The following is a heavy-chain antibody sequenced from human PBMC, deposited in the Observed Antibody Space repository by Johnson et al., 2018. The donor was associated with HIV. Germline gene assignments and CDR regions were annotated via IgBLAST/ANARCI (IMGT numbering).Heavy chain of an antibody. CDR3: ARDRRYYDRSGYYHDAFDI. CDR2: IYGGGNT. J-gene: IGHJ3*02. D-gene: IGHD3-22*01. Sequence: VQLVESGGGLVQPGGSLRLSCAASGFTVSRNYMTWVRQAPGKGLVWVSVIYGGGNTYYADSVKGRFTISRDNSQNTLYLQMNSLRAEDTAVYYCARDRRYYDRSGYYHDAFDIWGQGTMVTVSS. V-gene: IGHV3-66*01. CDR1: GFTVSRNY.